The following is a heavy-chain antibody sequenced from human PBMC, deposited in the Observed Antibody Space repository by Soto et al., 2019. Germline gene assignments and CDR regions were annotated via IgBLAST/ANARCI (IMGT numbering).Heavy chain of an antibody. CDR2: ISSSSSYI. Sequence: EVQLVESGGGLVKPGGSLRLSCAASGFTFSSYSMNWVRQAPGKGLEWVSSISSSSSYIYYADSVKGRFTISRDNAKNSLYLQMNSLRAEDTVVYYCARVERAYCGGDCYDYWGQGTLVTVSS. CDR1: GFTFSSYS. J-gene: IGHJ4*02. CDR3: ARVERAYCGGDCYDY. V-gene: IGHV3-21*01. D-gene: IGHD2-21*01.